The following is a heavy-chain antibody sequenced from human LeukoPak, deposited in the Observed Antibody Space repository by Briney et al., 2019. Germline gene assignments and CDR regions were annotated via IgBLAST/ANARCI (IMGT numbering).Heavy chain of an antibody. CDR3: VTTVVVPAAIFWFDP. CDR2: INPNSGGT. J-gene: IGHJ5*02. D-gene: IGHD2-2*01. V-gene: IGHV1-2*02. CDR1: GYTFTGYY. Sequence: ASVKVSCKASGYTFTGYYMHWVRQAPGQGLEWMGWINPNSGGTNYAQKFQGRVTMTRDTSISTAYMELSGLRSDDTAVYYCVTTVVVPAAIFWFDPWGQGTLVTVSS.